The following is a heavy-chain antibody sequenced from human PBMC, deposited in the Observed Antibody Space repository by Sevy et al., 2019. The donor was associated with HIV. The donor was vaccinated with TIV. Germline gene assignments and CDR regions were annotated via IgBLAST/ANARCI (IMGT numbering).Heavy chain of an antibody. CDR3: AKDVVGGYYDSSGYSDH. CDR1: GFTFTEFV. CDR2: INSGGGST. Sequence: GGSLRLSCAASGFTFTEFVMSWVRQAPGKGLEWVTTINSGGGSTYYADSVKGRFTISRDNSQNTLDLQMNSLRAEDTAVYYCAKDVVGGYYDSSGYSDHWGQGTLVTVSS. J-gene: IGHJ4*02. D-gene: IGHD3-22*01. V-gene: IGHV3-23*01.